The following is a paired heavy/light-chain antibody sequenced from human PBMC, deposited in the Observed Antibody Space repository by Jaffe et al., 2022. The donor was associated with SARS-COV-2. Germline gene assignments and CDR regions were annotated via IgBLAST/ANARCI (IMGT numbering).Light chain of an antibody. J-gene: IGKJ4*01. Sequence: QMTQSPSTLSASVGDRVTITCRASHSISSWLAWYQQKPGKGPNLIIYKASSLESGVPSRFSGSGSGTEFTLTISSLQPDDFATYYCQQYDSYPLTFGGGTKVEIK. CDR1: HSISSW. CDR2: KAS. CDR3: QQYDSYPLT. V-gene: IGKV1-5*03.
Heavy chain of an antibody. CDR3: ARRGYYGSGRGMDV. V-gene: IGHV4-4*02. CDR1: GGSISSSHW. Sequence: QVQLQESGPGLVKPSGTLSLTCSVSGGSISSSHWWSWVRQSPGEGLEWIGEIYQSGSTNYHPSLKSRVTMSLHNSKNQFSLKLTSVTAADTAVYFCARRGYYGSGRGMDVWGQGTTVSVSS. CDR2: IYQSGST. D-gene: IGHD3-10*01. J-gene: IGHJ6*02.